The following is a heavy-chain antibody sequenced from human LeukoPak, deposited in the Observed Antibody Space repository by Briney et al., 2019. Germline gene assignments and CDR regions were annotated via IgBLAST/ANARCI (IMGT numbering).Heavy chain of an antibody. J-gene: IGHJ2*01. D-gene: IGHD2-15*01. CDR3: ARRTTRNKYCSGSTCYSSGVGYFDL. V-gene: IGHV3-23*01. Sequence: GGSLRLSCAASGFTFSSYVMSWVRQAPGKGLEWVSAISGSGGSTYYADSVKGRFTISRDNSKNTLYLQMNSLRAEDTAVYYCARRTTRNKYCSGSTCYSSGVGYFDLWGRGTLVTVSS. CDR2: ISGSGGST. CDR1: GFTFSSYV.